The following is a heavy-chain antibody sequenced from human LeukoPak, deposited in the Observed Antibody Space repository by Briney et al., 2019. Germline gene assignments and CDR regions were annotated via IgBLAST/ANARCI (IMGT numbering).Heavy chain of an antibody. CDR1: GFTFSSYG. Sequence: GGSLRLSCAASGFTFSSYGMHWVRQAPGKGLEWVAVISYDGSNKYYADSVKGRFTISRVNSKNTLYLQMNSLRAEDTAVYYCAKDEDSGTTFGELDYWGQGTLVTVSP. CDR2: ISYDGSNK. V-gene: IGHV3-30*18. CDR3: AKDEDSGTTFGELDY. D-gene: IGHD1-7*01. J-gene: IGHJ4*02.